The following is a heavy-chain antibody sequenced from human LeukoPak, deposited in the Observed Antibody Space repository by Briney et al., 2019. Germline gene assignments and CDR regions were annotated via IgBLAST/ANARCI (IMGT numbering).Heavy chain of an antibody. V-gene: IGHV3-7*01. CDR1: GFTFSSYW. CDR2: INQDGSEK. Sequence: GGSLRLSCAASGFTFSSYWMSWVRQAPGKGLEWVTNINQDGSEKYYVDSVKGRFTISRDNAKNSLYLQMNSLRAEDTAVYYCARDKIVGAINLDYWGQGTLVTVSS. J-gene: IGHJ4*02. CDR3: ARDKIVGAINLDY. D-gene: IGHD1-26*01.